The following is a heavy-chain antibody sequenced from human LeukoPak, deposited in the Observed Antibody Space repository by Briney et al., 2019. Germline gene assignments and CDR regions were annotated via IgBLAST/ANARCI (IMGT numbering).Heavy chain of an antibody. Sequence: PGVPLRLSCAASGFTFSSYAMHCVRQARGKGLEWVAVISYDGSNKYYADCVKGRFTISRDNSKNTLYLQMNSQRAEDTAVYYWARVFQGLGGYFDYWGQGTLVTVSS. V-gene: IGHV3-30*04. J-gene: IGHJ4*02. D-gene: IGHD3-16*01. CDR3: ARVFQGLGGYFDY. CDR2: ISYDGSNK. CDR1: GFTFSSYA.